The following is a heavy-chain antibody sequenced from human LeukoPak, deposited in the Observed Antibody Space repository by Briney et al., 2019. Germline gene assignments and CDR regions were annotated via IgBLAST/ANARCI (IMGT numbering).Heavy chain of an antibody. Sequence: PGGSLRLSCAASGFTFSSYGMHWVRQAPGKGLEWVAVISFDGSNKYYADSVKARFSISRDNSKKKMYLQMNNLRFEDTAVYYCAKDPPYYETSGPFDYWGLGTLVTVSS. D-gene: IGHD3-22*01. J-gene: IGHJ4*02. CDR3: AKDPPYYETSGPFDY. CDR2: ISFDGSNK. V-gene: IGHV3-30*18. CDR1: GFTFSSYG.